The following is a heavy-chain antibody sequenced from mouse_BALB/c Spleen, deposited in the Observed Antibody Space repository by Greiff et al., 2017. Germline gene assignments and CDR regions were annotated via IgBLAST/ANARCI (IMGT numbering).Heavy chain of an antibody. CDR1: GYTFTSYW. CDR3: ASKSYGNSCYFDY. D-gene: IGHD2-1*01. CDR2: INPSTGYT. V-gene: IGHV1-7*01. Sequence: QVQLQQSGAELAKPGASVKMSCKASGYTFTSYWMHWVKQRPGQGLEWIGYINPSTGYTEYNQKFKDKATLTADKSSSTAYMQLSSLTSEDSAVYYCASKSYGNSCYFDYWGQGTTLTVSS. J-gene: IGHJ2*01.